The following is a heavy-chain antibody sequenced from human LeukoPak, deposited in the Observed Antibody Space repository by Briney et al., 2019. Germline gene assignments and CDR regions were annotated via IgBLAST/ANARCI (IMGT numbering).Heavy chain of an antibody. J-gene: IGHJ4*02. CDR3: ASTYYGSGSYLNYFDY. CDR2: ISSSGSTI. V-gene: IGHV3-48*03. Sequence: GGSLRLSCAASGFTFSSYEMNWVRQAPGKGLEWVSYISSSGSTIYYADSVKGRFTISRDNAKHSLYLQMNSLRAEDTAVYYCASTYYGSGSYLNYFDYWGQGTLVTVSS. CDR1: GFTFSSYE. D-gene: IGHD3-10*01.